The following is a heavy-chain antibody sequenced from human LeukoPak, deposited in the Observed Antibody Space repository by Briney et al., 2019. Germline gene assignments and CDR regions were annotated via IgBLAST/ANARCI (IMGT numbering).Heavy chain of an antibody. D-gene: IGHD6-25*01. V-gene: IGHV4-34*01. J-gene: IGHJ4*02. CDR3: ARAGRLPFDY. CDR1: GGSISSYY. CDR2: INHSGST. Sequence: KPSETLSLTCTVSGGSISSYYWSWIRQPPGKGLEWIGEINHSGSTNYNPSLKSRVTISVDTSKNQFSLKLSSVTAADTAVYYCARAGRLPFDYWGQGTLVTVSS.